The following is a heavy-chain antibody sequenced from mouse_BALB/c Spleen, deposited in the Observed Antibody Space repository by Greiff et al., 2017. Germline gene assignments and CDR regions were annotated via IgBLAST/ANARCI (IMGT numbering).Heavy chain of an antibody. D-gene: IGHD2-1*01. Sequence: VQLQQSGAELARPGASVKMSCKASGYTFTSYTMHWVKQRPGQGLEWIGYINPSSGYTNYNQKFKDKATLTADKSSSTAYMQLSSLTSEDSAVYYCARYGNYGGFYAMDYWGQGTSVTVSS. J-gene: IGHJ4*01. V-gene: IGHV1-4*01. CDR1: GYTFTSYT. CDR3: ARYGNYGGFYAMDY. CDR2: INPSSGYT.